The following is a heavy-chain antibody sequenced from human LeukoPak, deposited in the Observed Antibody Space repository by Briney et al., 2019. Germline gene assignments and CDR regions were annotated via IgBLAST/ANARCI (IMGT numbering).Heavy chain of an antibody. D-gene: IGHD3-22*01. CDR3: ARGDQDSSGYYYRRGSLYYYYYGMDV. Sequence: PSETLSLTCAVYGGSFSGYYWSWIRQPPGKGMEWIGEINHSGSTNYNPSLKSRGTISVDTSKNQFSLKLSSVTAADTGVYYCARGDQDSSGYYYRRGSLYYYYYGMDVWGQGTTVTVSS. J-gene: IGHJ6*02. CDR1: GGSFSGYY. CDR2: INHSGST. V-gene: IGHV4-34*01.